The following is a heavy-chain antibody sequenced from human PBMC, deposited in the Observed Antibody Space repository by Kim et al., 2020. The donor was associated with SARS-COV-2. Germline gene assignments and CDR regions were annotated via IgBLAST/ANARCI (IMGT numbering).Heavy chain of an antibody. Sequence: GGSLRLSCAASGFTFSDYYMSWIRQAPGKGLEWVSYISSSSSYTNYADSVKGRFTISRDNAKNSLYLQMNSLRAEDTAVYYCARTVSGPHLAYSSFSYYFDYWGQGTLVTVSS. D-gene: IGHD6-6*01. V-gene: IGHV3-11*06. J-gene: IGHJ4*02. CDR1: GFTFSDYY. CDR2: ISSSSSYT. CDR3: ARTVSGPHLAYSSFSYYFDY.